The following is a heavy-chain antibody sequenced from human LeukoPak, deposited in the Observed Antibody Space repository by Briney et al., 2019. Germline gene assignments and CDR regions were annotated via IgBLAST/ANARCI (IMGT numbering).Heavy chain of an antibody. CDR2: IYYSEST. V-gene: IGHV4-39*01. J-gene: IGHJ4*02. Sequence: GSLRLSCATSGFTFSTYGMHWIRQPPGKGLEWIGSIYYSESTYYNPSLKSRVTISVDTSKNQFSLKLSSVTAADTAVYYCARRKKGSGSLFDYWGQGALVTVSS. D-gene: IGHD3-10*01. CDR3: ARRKKGSGSLFDY. CDR1: GFTFSTYG.